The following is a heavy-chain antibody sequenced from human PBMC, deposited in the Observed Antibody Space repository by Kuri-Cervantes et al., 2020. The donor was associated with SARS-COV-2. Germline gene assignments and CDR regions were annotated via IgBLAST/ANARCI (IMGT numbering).Heavy chain of an antibody. Sequence: GESLKISCAASGFTFGTYAMHWVRQAPGKGLEWVAVISHDGSSKYYADSVKGRFTISRDNSKNTLYLQMNSLRAEDTAVYYCAKPYGDYFGPNDYWGQGTLVTVSS. CDR2: ISHDGSSK. CDR3: AKPYGDYFGPNDY. D-gene: IGHD4-17*01. CDR1: GFTFGTYA. V-gene: IGHV3-30-3*02. J-gene: IGHJ4*02.